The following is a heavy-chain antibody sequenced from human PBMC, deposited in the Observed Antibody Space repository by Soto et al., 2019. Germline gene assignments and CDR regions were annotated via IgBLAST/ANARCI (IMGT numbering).Heavy chain of an antibody. CDR2: IIPIFGTT. CDR1: GGTFRSYG. CDR3: AREGRGLGYGSGGRCNWFFEV. J-gene: IGHJ2*01. V-gene: IGHV1-69*01. Sequence: QVQLVQSGAEVKQPGSSVKVSCKASGGTFRSYGINWVRQAPGQGLEWLGGIIPIFGTTEYAQKFQGRVTITADEATSTAYRELSNLSSDDTAVVYCAREGRGLGYGSGGRCNWFFEVWGRGTLVTVSS. D-gene: IGHD2-15*01.